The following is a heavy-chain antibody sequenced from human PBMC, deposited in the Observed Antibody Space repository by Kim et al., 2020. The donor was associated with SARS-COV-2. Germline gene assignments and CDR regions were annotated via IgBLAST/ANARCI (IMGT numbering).Heavy chain of an antibody. V-gene: IGHV1-69*13. CDR2: IIPFFGST. J-gene: IGHJ6*02. CDR1: GGTFSSHA. CDR3: ARVLRFSDWGGHEYGMDV. D-gene: IGHD3-3*01. Sequence: SVKVSCKASGGTFSSHAISWVRQAPGQGLEWMGGIIPFFGSTNYAQKFQGRVTITAEESTSTAYMELNSLISEDTAVYYCARVLRFSDWGGHEYGMDVWGQGTTVTVSS.